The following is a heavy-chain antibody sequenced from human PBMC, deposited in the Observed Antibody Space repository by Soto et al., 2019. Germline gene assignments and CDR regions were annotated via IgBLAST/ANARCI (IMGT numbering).Heavy chain of an antibody. J-gene: IGHJ6*02. CDR3: ARDQRDRYDHSSPNYYYYGMDV. CDR1: GYTFTNYY. D-gene: IGHD6-13*01. Sequence: QVQLVQSGAEVKKPGASVKVSCKASGYTFTNYYIHWVRQAPGQGLEWMGVINPSGGSTIYARKCQGRVTRTRDTSTSTVSMELSSLRSDDTAVYYCARDQRDRYDHSSPNYYYYGMDVWGQGTTVTVSS. CDR2: INPSGGST. V-gene: IGHV1-46*01.